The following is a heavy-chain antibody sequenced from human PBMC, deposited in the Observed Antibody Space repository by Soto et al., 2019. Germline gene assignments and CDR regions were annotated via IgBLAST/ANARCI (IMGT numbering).Heavy chain of an antibody. J-gene: IGHJ5*02. CDR3: AREMAYYYGSWSYRDWFDP. D-gene: IGHD3-10*01. Sequence: QVQLVESGGGVVQPGRSLRLSCAASGFTFSSYGMHWVRQAPGKGLEWVAVIWSDGSNKYYADSVKGRFTISRDKSKNTLYLQMNSLRAEDTAVYYCAREMAYYYGSWSYRDWFDPWGQGTLVTVSS. V-gene: IGHV3-33*01. CDR1: GFTFSSYG. CDR2: IWSDGSNK.